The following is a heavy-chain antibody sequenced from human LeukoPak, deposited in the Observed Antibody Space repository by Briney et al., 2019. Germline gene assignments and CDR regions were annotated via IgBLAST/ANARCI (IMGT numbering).Heavy chain of an antibody. CDR3: ATSWGHYFDY. D-gene: IGHD7-27*01. J-gene: IGHJ4*02. V-gene: IGHV3-7*01. Sequence: DSVKGRFTISRDNAKNSLYLQMNSLRAEDTAVYYCATSWGHYFDYWGQGTLVTVSS.